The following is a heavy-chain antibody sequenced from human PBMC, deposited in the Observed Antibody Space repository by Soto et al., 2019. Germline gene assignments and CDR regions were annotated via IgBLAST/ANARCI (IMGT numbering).Heavy chain of an antibody. CDR3: AIHGAPYYCDSSGFL. J-gene: IGHJ4*02. Sequence: SETLSPACILSAGSISSSIYYWGGIRHPPGKGLEWIGSVYSRGRTHHNPSLKSRVTISVYPSKQPLSLKLSSVRDADTTVYYCAIHGAPYYCDSSGFLRGQGSLVTV. CDR1: AGSISSSIYY. CDR2: VYSRGRT. V-gene: IGHV4-39*01. D-gene: IGHD3-22*01.